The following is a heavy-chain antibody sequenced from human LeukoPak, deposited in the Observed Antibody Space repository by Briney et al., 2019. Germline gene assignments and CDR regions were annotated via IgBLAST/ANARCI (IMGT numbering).Heavy chain of an antibody. CDR2: INTNTGNP. D-gene: IGHD3-10*01. CDR1: GYTFTSNA. J-gene: IGHJ6*03. V-gene: IGHV7-4-1*02. Sequence: ASVKVSCKASGYTFTSNAMNWVRQAPGQGLKWMGWINTNTGNPTYAQDFTGRFVFSLDTSVSTAYLQISSLKAEDTAVYYCARVGTPHFYYYMDVWGKGTTVTVSS. CDR3: ARVGTPHFYYYMDV.